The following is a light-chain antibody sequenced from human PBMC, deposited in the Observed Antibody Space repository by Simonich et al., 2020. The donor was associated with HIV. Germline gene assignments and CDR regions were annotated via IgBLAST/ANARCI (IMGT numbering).Light chain of an antibody. J-gene: IGKJ5*01. CDR2: DAA. V-gene: IGKV3-11*01. CDR3: QQRSNWPRT. Sequence: EIVLTQSPATMSLSPGKRATLSCRASQSVSSYLAWYQQKPGQAPRLLIYDAANRATGIPAMFSGSGSGTDCTLTISSLEPEDFAVYYCQQRSNWPRTFGQGTRLEIK. CDR1: QSVSSY.